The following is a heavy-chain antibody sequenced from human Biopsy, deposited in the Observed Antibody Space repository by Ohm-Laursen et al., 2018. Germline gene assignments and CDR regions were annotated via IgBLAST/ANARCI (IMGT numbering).Heavy chain of an antibody. Sequence: GESLRISCKASSYTFTDYNIHWMRQAPGQGLEWLGGNIPILGTGNYAQKFQDRVTVAADTSTSTATMELRSLRSDDTAVYYCATKLTGYFHHWGQGTLVIVSS. V-gene: IGHV1-69*06. D-gene: IGHD3-9*01. CDR2: NIPILGTG. J-gene: IGHJ1*01. CDR1: SYTFTDYN. CDR3: ATKLTGYFHH.